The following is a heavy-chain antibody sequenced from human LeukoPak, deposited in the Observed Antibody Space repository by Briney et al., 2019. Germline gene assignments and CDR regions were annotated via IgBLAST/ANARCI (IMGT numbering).Heavy chain of an antibody. V-gene: IGHV3-23*01. D-gene: IGHD1-1*01. CDR1: GITFTSHA. CDR3: ANFGTTGISY. J-gene: IGHJ4*02. Sequence: PGGSLRLSCAASGITFTSHAMSWVRQASGKGLEWVSAISGSGASKYYADSVKGRFAISRDNAKNTQYLQMNSLRADDTALYYCANFGTTGISYWGQGTLVTVSS. CDR2: ISGSGASK.